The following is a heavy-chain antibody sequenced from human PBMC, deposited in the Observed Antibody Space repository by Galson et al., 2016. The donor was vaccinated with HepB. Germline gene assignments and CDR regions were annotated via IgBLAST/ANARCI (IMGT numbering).Heavy chain of an antibody. CDR2: IYSGGGT. D-gene: IGHD6-13*01. Sequence: SLRLSCAASGFAVSSNFLTWVRQAPGKGLEWVSLIYSGGGTNYADSVKGRFTISRDNSNNTLYLQMNILRVDATAVYYCARGGAGSAGGSWGQGTLVTVSS. V-gene: IGHV3-53*01. J-gene: IGHJ5*02. CDR1: GFAVSSNF. CDR3: ARGGAGSAGGS.